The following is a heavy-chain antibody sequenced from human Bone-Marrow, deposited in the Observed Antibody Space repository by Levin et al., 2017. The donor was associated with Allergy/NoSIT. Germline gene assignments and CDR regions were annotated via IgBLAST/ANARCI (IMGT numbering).Heavy chain of an antibody. D-gene: IGHD2-15*01. CDR2: ISGSGGSS. J-gene: IGHJ1*01. CDR1: GFTFSSYA. V-gene: IGHV3-23*01. Sequence: GESQKISCVASGFTFSSYAMSWVRQAPGKGLEWVSAISGSGGSSFYADSVKGRFTISRDNSKNTLYLQMHSLRAEDTAIYYCARGVAFWGQGTLVTVSS. CDR3: ARGVAF.